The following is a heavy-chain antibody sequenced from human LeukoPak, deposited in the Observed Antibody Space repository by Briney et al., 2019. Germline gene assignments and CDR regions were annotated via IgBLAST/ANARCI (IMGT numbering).Heavy chain of an antibody. V-gene: IGHV1-18*01. CDR1: GGTFSSYA. Sequence: GASVKVSCKASGGTFSSYAISWVRQAPGQGLEWMGWISAYNGNTNYAQKLQGRVTMTTDTSTSTAYMELSSLRSEDTAVYYCASPPEGSSGWYFGNWGQGTLVTVSS. CDR2: ISAYNGNT. CDR3: ASPPEGSSGWYFGN. J-gene: IGHJ4*02. D-gene: IGHD6-19*01.